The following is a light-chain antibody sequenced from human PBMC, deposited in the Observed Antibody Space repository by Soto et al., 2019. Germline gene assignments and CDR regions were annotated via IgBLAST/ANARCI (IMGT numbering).Light chain of an antibody. CDR3: HQYNNWPRAT. CDR1: QSISSN. V-gene: IGKV3-15*01. J-gene: IGKJ4*01. CDR2: RTS. Sequence: EIVMTQSPATLSLSPGERATLSCRASQSISSNLAGYQQKPGQAPRLLMFRTSSRATCFPARFSGSGSGTEFNLTIRSLQSEDFVVYYCHQYNNWPRATFGGGTKVEIK.